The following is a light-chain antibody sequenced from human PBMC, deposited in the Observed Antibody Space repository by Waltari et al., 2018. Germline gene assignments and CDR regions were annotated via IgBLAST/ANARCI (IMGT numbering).Light chain of an antibody. V-gene: IGKV3-20*01. CDR2: DAS. Sequence: EIVLTQSPGTLSLSPGERATLSCRTSQSLSRPLAWYQQKPGQAPRLLIYDASRRATGIPDRFIGRGSGTDFSLTISRLEPEEFAVYYCQHYVTLPATFGQGTRVELK. CDR3: QHYVTLPAT. J-gene: IGKJ1*01. CDR1: QSLSRP.